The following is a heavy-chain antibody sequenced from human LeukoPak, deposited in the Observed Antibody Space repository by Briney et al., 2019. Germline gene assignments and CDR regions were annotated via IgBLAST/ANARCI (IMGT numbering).Heavy chain of an antibody. CDR2: IAGGDDR. CDR3: ARARTSWLYFDC. V-gene: IGHV3-23*01. D-gene: IGHD6-13*01. CDR1: GFIFSPYA. Sequence: GGSLRLSCAASGFIFSPYAMSWVRQAPGKGLEWVAGIAGGDDRFYADSVKGRFTISRDNSKNTLYLQMNSLRVEDTAVYYCARARTSWLYFDCWGQGTLVTVSS. J-gene: IGHJ4*02.